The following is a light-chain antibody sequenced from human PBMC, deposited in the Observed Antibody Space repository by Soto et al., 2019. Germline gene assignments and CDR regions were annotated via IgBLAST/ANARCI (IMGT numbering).Light chain of an antibody. J-gene: IGLJ1*01. V-gene: IGLV9-49*01. CDR1: SGYHKYK. CDR3: GADHGSGSNFVYV. Sequence: VLTRPPFSPSPPRGSRPLTHTPRSGYHKYKKDWYQQRPGKGPRFVMRVGTGGIVGSKGDGIPDRFSVLGSGLNRYLTIKNIQEEDESDYHCGADHGSGSNFVYVFGTGTKVTIL. CDR2: VGTGGIVG.